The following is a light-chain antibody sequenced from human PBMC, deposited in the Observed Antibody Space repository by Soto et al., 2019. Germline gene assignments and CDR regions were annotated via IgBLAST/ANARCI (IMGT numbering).Light chain of an antibody. V-gene: IGKV1-5*01. CDR1: QSISSW. CDR2: DAS. CDR3: QHYNSYRT. J-gene: IGKJ1*01. Sequence: DIQMTQSPSTLSASVGDRVTITCRASQSISSWLAWYQQKPGKATKLLIYDASSLESGVPSRFSGSGSGTEFTLTISSLQPDDVATYYCQHYNSYRTFGQGTKVEIK.